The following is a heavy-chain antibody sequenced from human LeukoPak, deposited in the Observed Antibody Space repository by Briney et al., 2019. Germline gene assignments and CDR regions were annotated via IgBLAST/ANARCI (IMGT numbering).Heavy chain of an antibody. CDR1: GVSIGSDPYY. J-gene: IGHJ4*02. D-gene: IGHD3-3*01. CDR2: ISYSGTT. Sequence: PSETLSLTCTVSGVSIGSDPYYWGWIRQSPGKGLEWIGSISYSGTTYYNPSLKSRVTISADTSKNHFSLKLSSVTAADTAVYYCAREDFFGGLGLDYWGQGTLVTVSS. CDR3: AREDFFGGLGLDY. V-gene: IGHV4-39*02.